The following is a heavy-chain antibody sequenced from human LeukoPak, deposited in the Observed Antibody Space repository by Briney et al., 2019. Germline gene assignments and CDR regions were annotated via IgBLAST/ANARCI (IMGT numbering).Heavy chain of an antibody. Sequence: ASVKGSCKASNYTFTSYGISWVRQAPGQGLEWMGWINTNTGKPTYAQGFTGRFVFSLDSSVSTAYLQINSLNAEGTAVYYCARAASLDYWGQGTLVTVSS. CDR3: ARAASLDY. CDR1: NYTFTSYG. CDR2: INTNTGKP. D-gene: IGHD2-2*01. J-gene: IGHJ4*02. V-gene: IGHV7-4-1*02.